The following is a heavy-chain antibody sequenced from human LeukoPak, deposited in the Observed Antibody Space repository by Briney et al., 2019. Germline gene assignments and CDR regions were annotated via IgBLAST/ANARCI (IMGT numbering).Heavy chain of an antibody. D-gene: IGHD3-10*01. V-gene: IGHV1-46*01. J-gene: IGHJ4*02. CDR1: GYTFTSYY. Sequence: ASVKVSCKASGYTFTSYYMHWVRQAPGQGLDWMGIINPSGGSTSYAQKFQGRVTMTKDTSTSTVYMELSSLRSEDTAVYYCARDFWAQLGSLVLDYWGQGTLVTVSS. CDR3: ARDFWAQLGSLVLDY. CDR2: INPSGGST.